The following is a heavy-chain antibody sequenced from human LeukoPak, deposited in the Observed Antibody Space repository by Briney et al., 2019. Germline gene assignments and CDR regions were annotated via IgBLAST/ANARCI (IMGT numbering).Heavy chain of an antibody. CDR3: ARRNGIAADRGPQPFDY. D-gene: IGHD6-13*01. J-gene: IGHJ4*02. V-gene: IGHV4-39*01. Sequence: SSETLSLTCTVSGGSISSTIYYWGWIRQPPGKGLGWIGSIYYSGSTYYSPSLKSRVTISVDTSKNQFSLKLSSVTAADTAVYYCARRNGIAADRGPQPFDYWGQGTLVTVSS. CDR2: IYYSGST. CDR1: GGSISSTIYY.